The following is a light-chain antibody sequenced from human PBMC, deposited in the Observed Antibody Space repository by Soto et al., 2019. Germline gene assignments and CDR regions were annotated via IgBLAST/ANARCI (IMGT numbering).Light chain of an antibody. CDR3: QQRAVWPPLT. V-gene: IGKV3-11*01. Sequence: EIVLTQSPATLSLSPGERATLSCRASQSVNSFLAWYQQKPGQAPRLLIYDASNRATGVPARFSGGGSGTDFTLTISSLEPEDSALYYCQQRAVWPPLTFGGGTKVDIK. J-gene: IGKJ4*01. CDR2: DAS. CDR1: QSVNSF.